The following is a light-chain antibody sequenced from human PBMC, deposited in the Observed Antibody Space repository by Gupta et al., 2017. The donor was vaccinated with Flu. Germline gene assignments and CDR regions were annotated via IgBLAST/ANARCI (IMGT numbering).Light chain of an antibody. CDR1: SLINSY. CDR3: NSRDSTDNHQAV. J-gene: IGLJ2*01. Sequence: QTVRITCKVDSLINSYASWYQQKPGQAPVLLIYAKNIRPSGIPDRFSGSSSGNTASLTITGAQAEDEADYYCNSRDSTDNHQAVFGGGTKLTVL. CDR2: AKN. V-gene: IGLV3-19*01.